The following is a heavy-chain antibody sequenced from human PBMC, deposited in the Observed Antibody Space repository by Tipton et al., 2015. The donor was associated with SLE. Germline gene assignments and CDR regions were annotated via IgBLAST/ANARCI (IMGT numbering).Heavy chain of an antibody. D-gene: IGHD7-27*01. CDR1: GGSLSSGNYY. Sequence: GLVKPSETLSLTCTVSGGSLSSGNYYWVWIRQPPGEGLEWIGSIFHSGNTYYNPSLKSRVTISVDTSKNQFSLKLSSVTAADTAVYYCARDTGAELDYWGQGTLVTVSS. V-gene: IGHV4-39*02. CDR2: IFHSGNT. CDR3: ARDTGAELDY. J-gene: IGHJ4*02.